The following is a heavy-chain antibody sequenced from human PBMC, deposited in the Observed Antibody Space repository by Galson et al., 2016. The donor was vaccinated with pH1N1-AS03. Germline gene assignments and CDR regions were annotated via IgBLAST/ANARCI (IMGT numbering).Heavy chain of an antibody. D-gene: IGHD6-13*01. CDR2: ISHSGIT. V-gene: IGHV4-34*01. CDR1: GGSLTDYQ. CDR3: ARGNPFLGSSWYENS. Sequence: ETLSLPCTVSGGSLTDYQWSWIRQSPGKGLEWIGEISHSGITDYNPSLKSRVSISVNTSKDQFSLNLSSMTAADAAVYYCARGNPFLGSSWYENSWGQGTLVIVSS. J-gene: IGHJ4*02.